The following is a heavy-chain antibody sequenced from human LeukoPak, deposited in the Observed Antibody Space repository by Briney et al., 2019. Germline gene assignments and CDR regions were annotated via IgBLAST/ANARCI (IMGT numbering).Heavy chain of an antibody. CDR1: GFTFSSYA. D-gene: IGHD3-10*01. Sequence: GGSLRLSCVASGFTFSSYAMSWVRQAPGKGLEWVSAISGSGGSTYYADSVKGRFTISRDNSKNTLYLQMNSLRAEDTAVYYCAKDNSILLWFGELIDYWGQGTLVTVSS. J-gene: IGHJ4*02. CDR2: ISGSGGST. V-gene: IGHV3-23*01. CDR3: AKDNSILLWFGELIDY.